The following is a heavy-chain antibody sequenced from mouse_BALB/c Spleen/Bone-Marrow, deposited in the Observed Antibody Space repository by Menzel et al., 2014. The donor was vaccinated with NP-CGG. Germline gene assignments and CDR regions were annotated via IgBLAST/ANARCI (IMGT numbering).Heavy chain of an antibody. CDR1: GYSFTSYW. V-gene: IGHV1-61*01. CDR2: IHLSDSES. Sequence: QVQLQQSGAELVRPGASVKLSCKASGYSFTSYWVNWVKQRPGQGLEWIGMIHLSDSESRLNQKVKDKATLTVDKSSSTAYMQLSSPTSEDSAVYYCTRYDLTTRAFAYWGQGTLVTVSA. J-gene: IGHJ3*01. CDR3: TRYDLTTRAFAY. D-gene: IGHD3-3*01.